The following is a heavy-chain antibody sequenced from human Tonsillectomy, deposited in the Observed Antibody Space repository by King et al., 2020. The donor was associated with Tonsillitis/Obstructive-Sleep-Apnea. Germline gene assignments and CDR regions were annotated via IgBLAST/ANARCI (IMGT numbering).Heavy chain of an antibody. J-gene: IGHJ5*02. Sequence: VQLQQSGPGLVKPSLTLSLTCAISGDSVSSNSAAWIWIRQFPSRGLQWLGRTYYRSKWYSDYAASVKSRIAINPDTSNNQFSLQLNSVTPEDTAVYYCARVPLRYCSGGSCYGNWFDPWGQGTLVIVSS. CDR2: TYYRSKWYS. D-gene: IGHD2-15*01. CDR1: GDSVSSNSAA. CDR3: ARVPLRYCSGGSCYGNWFDP. V-gene: IGHV6-1*01.